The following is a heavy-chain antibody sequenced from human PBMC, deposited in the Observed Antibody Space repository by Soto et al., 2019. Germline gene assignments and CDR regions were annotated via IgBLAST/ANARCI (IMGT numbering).Heavy chain of an antibody. J-gene: IGHJ3*02. CDR3: ARNLGSYCGGDCYSGISLLDAFDI. V-gene: IGHV5-51*01. CDR2: IYPGDSDT. CDR1: GYRFTSYW. Sequence: PGESLKISCKGSGYRFTSYWIGWVRQMPGKGLEWMGIIYPGDSDTRYSPSVQGQVITSADKSISTAYLQWSSLKASDTAMYYCARNLGSYCGGDCYSGISLLDAFDIWGQGTMVTVSS. D-gene: IGHD2-21*02.